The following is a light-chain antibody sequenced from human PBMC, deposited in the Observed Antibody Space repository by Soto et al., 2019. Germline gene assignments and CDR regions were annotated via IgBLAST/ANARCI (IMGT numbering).Light chain of an antibody. V-gene: IGKV3-15*01. Sequence: IVLPQSPATLSVSPGERATLSCRASHSAASAVAWYQQKPGQAPRLLIYDASTRATGIPARFSGSGSATEFTLTISSLQSEDFAVYSCQQYRDWPLTFGGGTKVDIK. CDR2: DAS. CDR3: QQYRDWPLT. CDR1: HSAASA. J-gene: IGKJ4*01.